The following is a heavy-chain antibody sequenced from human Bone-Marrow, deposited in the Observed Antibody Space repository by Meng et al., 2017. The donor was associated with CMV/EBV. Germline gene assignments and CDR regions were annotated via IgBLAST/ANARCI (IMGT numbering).Heavy chain of an antibody. J-gene: IGHJ3*01. V-gene: IGHV5-51*01. CDR1: GYSFTNYW. CDR3: ARGGARYGTTDAFDA. Sequence: GGSLRLSCQGSGYSFTNYWIVWVRQMPEKGLECMGIIYPGDSETRYSPSFQGQVTISADQSISTAYLQWSSLKASDTAIYYCARGGARYGTTDAFDAWGQGTMVTVSS. D-gene: IGHD1-7*01. CDR2: IYPGDSET.